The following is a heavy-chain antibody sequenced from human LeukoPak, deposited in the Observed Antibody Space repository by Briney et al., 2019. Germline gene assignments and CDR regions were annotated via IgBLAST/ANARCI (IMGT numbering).Heavy chain of an antibody. J-gene: IGHJ5*02. Sequence: PGGSLRLSCAASGFTFDDYAMHWVRQAPGKGLEWVSLISGDGGSTYYADSVKGRFTNSRDNSKNSLYLQMNSLRTEDTALYYCAKSQRWLQLNHWFDPWGQGTLVTVSS. CDR3: AKSQRWLQLNHWFDP. CDR1: GFTFDDYA. CDR2: ISGDGGST. V-gene: IGHV3-43*02. D-gene: IGHD5-24*01.